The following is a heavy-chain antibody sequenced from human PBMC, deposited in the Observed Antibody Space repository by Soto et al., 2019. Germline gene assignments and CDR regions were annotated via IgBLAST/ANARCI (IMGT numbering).Heavy chain of an antibody. CDR2: ISGTGGST. V-gene: IGHV3-23*01. CDR3: AKGTAEIGTFDY. CDR1: GFTFNNYA. Sequence: VGSLRLSCAASGFTFNNYAMSWVRQAPGKGLEWVSTISGTGGSTYHADSVKGRFTISRDNSKNTLYLQMNSLRAEDTAVYYCAKGTAEIGTFDYWGQGSLVTVS. D-gene: IGHD6-13*01. J-gene: IGHJ4*02.